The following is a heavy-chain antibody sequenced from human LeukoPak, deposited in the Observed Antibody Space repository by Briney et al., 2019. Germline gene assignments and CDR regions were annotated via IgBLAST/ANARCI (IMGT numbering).Heavy chain of an antibody. CDR1: RFTFSDYY. CDR3: AREDYFDWFIDY. D-gene: IGHD3-9*01. V-gene: IGHV3-11*01. J-gene: IGHJ4*02. CDR2: ISSSGSTI. Sequence: GGSLRLSCAASRFTFSDYYMSWIRQAPGKGLEWVSYISSSGSTIYYADSVKGRFTISRDNAKNSLYLQMNSLRAEDTAVYYCAREDYFDWFIDYWGQGTLVTVSS.